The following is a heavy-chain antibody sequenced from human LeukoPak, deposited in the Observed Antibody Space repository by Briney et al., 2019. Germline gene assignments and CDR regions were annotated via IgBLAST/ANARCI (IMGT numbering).Heavy chain of an antibody. CDR3: ARHGVAVAGIDY. J-gene: IGHJ4*02. D-gene: IGHD6-19*01. V-gene: IGHV4-39*01. CDR2: IYYSGNT. Sequence: SETLSLTCTVSGVSISSSNSYWGWIRQPPGKGLEWIGSIYYSGNTYYNPSLKSRVTISVDTSKNQFSLKLSSVTAADTAVYYCARHGVAVAGIDYWGQGTLVTVSS. CDR1: GVSISSSNSY.